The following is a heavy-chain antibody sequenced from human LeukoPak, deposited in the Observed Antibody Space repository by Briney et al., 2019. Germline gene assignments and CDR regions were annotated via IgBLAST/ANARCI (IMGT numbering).Heavy chain of an antibody. Sequence: ASVKVSCKASGYTFTSYAMHWVRQAPGQRLEWMGWINAGNGNTKYSQKFQGRVTITRDTSASTAYMELSSLRSEDTAVYYCARGLKVRGVIITLAYYYYGMDVWGQGTTVTVSS. CDR2: INAGNGNT. CDR1: GYTFTSYA. V-gene: IGHV1-3*01. D-gene: IGHD3-10*01. J-gene: IGHJ6*02. CDR3: ARGLKVRGVIITLAYYYYGMDV.